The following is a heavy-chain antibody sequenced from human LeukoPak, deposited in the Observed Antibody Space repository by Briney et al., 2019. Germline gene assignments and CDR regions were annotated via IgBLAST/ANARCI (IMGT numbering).Heavy chain of an antibody. CDR2: INSDGSST. D-gene: IGHD3-22*01. V-gene: IGHV3-74*01. CDR1: GFTFSSYW. Sequence: GGSLRLSCAASGFTFSSYWMHWVGQAPGKGLVWFPRINSDGSSTSYADSVKGRFTISRDNAKNTLYLQMNSLRAEDTAVYYCARDCYDSRTDIDNYWGQGTLVTVSS. CDR3: ARDCYDSRTDIDNY. J-gene: IGHJ4*02.